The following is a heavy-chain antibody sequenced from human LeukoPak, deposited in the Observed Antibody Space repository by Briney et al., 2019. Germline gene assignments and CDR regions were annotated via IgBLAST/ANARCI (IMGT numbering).Heavy chain of an antibody. CDR2: INTNTGNP. CDR3: ARVGPLNGDYPDY. J-gene: IGHJ4*02. V-gene: IGHV7-4-1*02. CDR1: GYTFTSYV. Sequence: GASVKVSCKTSGYTFTSYVMNWLRQAPGQGLEWMGWINTNTGNPTYAQGFTGRFVFSLDTSVSTAYLQISSLKAEDTAVYYCARVGPLNGDYPDYWGQGTLVTVSS. D-gene: IGHD4-17*01.